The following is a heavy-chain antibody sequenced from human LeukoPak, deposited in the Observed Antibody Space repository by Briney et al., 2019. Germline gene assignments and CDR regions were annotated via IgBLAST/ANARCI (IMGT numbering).Heavy chain of an antibody. J-gene: IGHJ4*02. V-gene: IGHV4-39*07. CDR1: GGSISSSSYY. CDR3: ARDLRGSWQGWYFDY. CDR2: IYYSGST. D-gene: IGHD6-13*01. Sequence: SETLSLTCTVSGGSISSSSYYWGWIRQPPGKGLEWIGSIYYSGSTYYNPSLKSRVTISVDTSKNQFSLKLSSVTAADTAVYYCARDLRGSWQGWYFDYWGQGTLVTVSS.